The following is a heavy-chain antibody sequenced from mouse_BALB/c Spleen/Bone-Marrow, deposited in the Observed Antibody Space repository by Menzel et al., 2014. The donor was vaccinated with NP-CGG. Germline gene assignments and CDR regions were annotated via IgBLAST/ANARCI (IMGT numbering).Heavy chain of an antibody. J-gene: IGHJ2*01. CDR2: IDPANGNT. CDR3: ASYDYGYYFDY. D-gene: IGHD2-4*01. V-gene: IGHV14-3*02. CDR1: GFNIKDTY. Sequence: VQLQQSGAELVKPGASVKLSCTASGFNIKDTYMYWVKQRPEQGLEWIGRIDPANGNTKYAPKFQGKATITADTSSNTAYLQLSSLTSEDTAVYFCASYDYGYYFDYWGQGTTLTVSS.